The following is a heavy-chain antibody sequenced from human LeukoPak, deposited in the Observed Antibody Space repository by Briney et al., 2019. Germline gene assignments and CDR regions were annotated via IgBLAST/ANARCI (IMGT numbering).Heavy chain of an antibody. J-gene: IGHJ4*02. D-gene: IGHD5-12*01. V-gene: IGHV3-48*03. CDR3: ARGSLHSAYGFDY. Sequence: PGGSLRLSCAASGFTFSSYEMNWVRQAPGKGLEWVSHSSSSGSTIYYAGSVKGRFTIARDNAKNSVYPQMNSLRAEDTAVYYSARGSLHSAYGFDYWGQGTLVTVSS. CDR2: SSSSGSTI. CDR1: GFTFSSYE.